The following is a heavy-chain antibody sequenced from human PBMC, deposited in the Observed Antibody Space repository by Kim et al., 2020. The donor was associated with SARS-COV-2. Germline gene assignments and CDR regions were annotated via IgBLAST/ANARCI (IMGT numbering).Heavy chain of an antibody. J-gene: IGHJ4*02. CDR3: ARLLGGYSLYYFDY. V-gene: IGHV4-61*07. D-gene: IGHD3-9*01. Sequence: PSLKSRVTISVDTSKNQFSLKLSSVTAADTAVYYCARLLGGYSLYYFDYWGQGTLVTVSS.